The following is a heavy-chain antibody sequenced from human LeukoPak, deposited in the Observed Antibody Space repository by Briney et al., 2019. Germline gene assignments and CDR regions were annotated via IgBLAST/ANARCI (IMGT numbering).Heavy chain of an antibody. Sequence: GGSVRLSCAASGFTVSSNYMSWVRQAPGKGLEWVSVIYSGGSTYYADSVKGRFTISRDNSKNTLYLQMNSLRAEDTAVYYCARDRIIGYRDYYGSGSLDYWGQGTLVTVSS. V-gene: IGHV3-66*01. CDR3: ARDRIIGYRDYYGSGSLDY. D-gene: IGHD3-10*01. CDR1: GFTVSSNY. J-gene: IGHJ4*02. CDR2: IYSGGST.